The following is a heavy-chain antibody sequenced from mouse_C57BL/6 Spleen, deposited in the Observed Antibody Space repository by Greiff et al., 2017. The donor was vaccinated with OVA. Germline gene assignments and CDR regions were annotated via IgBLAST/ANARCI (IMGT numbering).Heavy chain of an antibody. Sequence: EVKLVESGGGLVKPGGSLKLSCAASGFTFSSYTMSWVRQTPEKRLEWVATISGGGGNTYYPDSVKGRFTISRDNAKNTLYLQMSSLRSADTALYYCARHYYGSSYFDYWGQGTTRTVSS. CDR3: ARHYYGSSYFDY. V-gene: IGHV5-9*01. CDR1: GFTFSSYT. J-gene: IGHJ2*01. CDR2: ISGGGGNT. D-gene: IGHD1-1*01.